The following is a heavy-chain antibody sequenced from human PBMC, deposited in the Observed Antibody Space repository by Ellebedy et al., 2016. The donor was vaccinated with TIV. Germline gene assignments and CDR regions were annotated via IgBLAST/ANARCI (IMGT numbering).Heavy chain of an antibody. Sequence: GGSLRHSCAASGFTFSHHAFYWVRQAPGKGLEWVTIISYDGNNKFYLDSVEGRFSISRDDSKNTLYLQMNSLRPEDTAVYYCSREGLEAGMDLWGQGTTVIVSS. CDR3: SREGLEAGMDL. CDR1: GFTFSHHA. V-gene: IGHV3-30*04. J-gene: IGHJ6*02. CDR2: ISYDGNNK.